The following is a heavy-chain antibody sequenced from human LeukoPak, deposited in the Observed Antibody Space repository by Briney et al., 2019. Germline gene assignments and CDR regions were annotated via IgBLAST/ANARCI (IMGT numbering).Heavy chain of an antibody. CDR3: ARGDGYNDAEYLQH. Sequence: GGALRLSCAASGFTFSSYGMHWVRQAPGKGLEGVEVIWYDGSNKYYGDSVKGRFTISRDKSKKTLYLQMNSLRVEDTAVYYCARGDGYNDAEYLQHWGQGTLVTVS. CDR2: IWYDGSNK. V-gene: IGHV3-33*01. D-gene: IGHD5-24*01. J-gene: IGHJ1*01. CDR1: GFTFSSYG.